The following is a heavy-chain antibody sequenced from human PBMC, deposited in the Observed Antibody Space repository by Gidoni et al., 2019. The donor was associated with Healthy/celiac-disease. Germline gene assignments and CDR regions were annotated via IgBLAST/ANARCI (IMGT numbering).Heavy chain of an antibody. V-gene: IGHV1-69*01. CDR3: ASAPTFGVVKDYYYYYMDV. D-gene: IGHD3-3*01. Sequence: QVQLVQSGAEVQKPGSSVKVPCKASGGTFSRYALSWVRQAPGQGREWMGGIIPIFGTANYGHKFQGRVTITADESTSTAYMELSSLRSEDTAVYYCASAPTFGVVKDYYYYYMDVWGKGTTVTVSS. CDR2: IIPIFGTA. CDR1: GGTFSRYA. J-gene: IGHJ6*03.